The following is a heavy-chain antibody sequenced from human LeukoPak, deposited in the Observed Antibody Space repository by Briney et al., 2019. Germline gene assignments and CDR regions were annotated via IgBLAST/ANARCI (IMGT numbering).Heavy chain of an antibody. Sequence: GSLRLSCSASGFTFTSSGMSWVRQAPGKGLEWVSAISGSGGSTYYADSVRGRLTISRDNSKNTLYLQMNSLRVEDTAIYYCARDYDVLTAYPPTQLFDPWGQGTLVTVSS. J-gene: IGHJ5*02. CDR2: ISGSGGST. CDR1: GFTFTSSG. D-gene: IGHD3-9*01. CDR3: ARDYDVLTAYPPTQLFDP. V-gene: IGHV3-23*01.